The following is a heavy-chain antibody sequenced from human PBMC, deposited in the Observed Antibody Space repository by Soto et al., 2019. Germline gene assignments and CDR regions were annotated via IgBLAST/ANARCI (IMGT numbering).Heavy chain of an antibody. D-gene: IGHD5-12*01. J-gene: IGHJ4*02. Sequence: EVQLLESGGGFVQPGGSLRLSCAASGFIFSNYAMTWVRQAPGKGLEWVSAITSTGSSTYYADSVKGRFTISRDNSKNTLYLQINSLTAEDPAVYYCAKGAEGYVVSSLDYWGQGTLVTVSS. CDR3: AKGAEGYVVSSLDY. CDR1: GFIFSNYA. V-gene: IGHV3-23*01. CDR2: ITSTGSST.